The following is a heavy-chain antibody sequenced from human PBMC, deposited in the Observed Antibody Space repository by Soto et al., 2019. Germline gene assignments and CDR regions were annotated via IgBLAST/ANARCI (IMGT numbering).Heavy chain of an antibody. CDR3: ARSSGGSGKLWNYYGMDV. J-gene: IGHJ6*02. CDR2: ISSGSSYI. V-gene: IGHV3-21*06. Sequence: EVQLVESRGGVVKPGGSLRLSCAASGFTFSSYSMNWVRQAPGKGLEWVSSISSGSSYIYYADSVKGRFTISRDNAKNSLYLQMNSLRAEDTAVYYCARSSGGSGKLWNYYGMDVWGQGTTVTVSS. CDR1: GFTFSSYS. D-gene: IGHD3-10*01.